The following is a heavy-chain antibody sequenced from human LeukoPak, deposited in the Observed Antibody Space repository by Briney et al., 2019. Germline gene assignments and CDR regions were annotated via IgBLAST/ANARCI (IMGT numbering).Heavy chain of an antibody. J-gene: IGHJ6*02. D-gene: IGHD5-18*01. V-gene: IGHV1-24*01. CDR2: FDPEDGET. CDR3: ARAEDPAMVNVGDYYYYGMDV. Sequence: ASVKVSCKVSGYTLTELSMHWVRQAPGKGLEWMGGFDPEDGETIYAQKFQGRVTMTEDTSTDTAYMELSSLRSEDTAVYYCARAEDPAMVNVGDYYYYGMDVWGQGTTVTVSS. CDR1: GYTLTELS.